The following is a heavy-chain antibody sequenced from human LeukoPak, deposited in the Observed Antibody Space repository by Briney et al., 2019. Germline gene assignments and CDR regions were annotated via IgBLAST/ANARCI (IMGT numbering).Heavy chain of an antibody. CDR3: ARGVGGDTDFDY. V-gene: IGHV4-59*01. CDR1: GGSISSYY. D-gene: IGHD3-10*01. Sequence: SETLSLTCTVSGGSISSYYWSWIRQPPGKGLEWIAYIYYSGSTNYNPSLKSRVTISVDTSKNQFSLKLSSVTAADTAVYYCARGVGGDTDFDYWGQGTLVTVSS. J-gene: IGHJ4*02. CDR2: IYYSGST.